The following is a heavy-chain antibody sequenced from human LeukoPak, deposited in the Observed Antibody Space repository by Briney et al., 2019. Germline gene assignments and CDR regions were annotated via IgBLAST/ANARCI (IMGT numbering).Heavy chain of an antibody. J-gene: IGHJ4*02. D-gene: IGHD6-13*01. CDR1: GFTFSSYW. Sequence: GGSLRLSCAASGFTFSSYWMHWVRQAPGKGLVWVSRINSDGSSTSYADSVKGRLTISRDNAKNTLYLQMNSLRAEDTAVYYCAREEEQLAPFDYWGQGTLVTVSS. CDR2: INSDGSST. CDR3: AREEEQLAPFDY. V-gene: IGHV3-74*01.